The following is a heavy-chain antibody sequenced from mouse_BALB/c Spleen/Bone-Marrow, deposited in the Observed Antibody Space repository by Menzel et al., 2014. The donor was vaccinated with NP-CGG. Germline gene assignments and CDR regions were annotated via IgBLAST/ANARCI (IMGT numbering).Heavy chain of an antibody. V-gene: IGHV5-12*02. D-gene: IGHD2-10*01. CDR1: GFTFSDYY. Sequence: EVKLVESGGGLVQPGGSPKLSCATSGFTFSDYYMYWVRQTPEKRLEWVAYISNGGGSTYYPDTVKGRFTISRDNAKNTLYLQMSRLKSEDTAMYYCARQGAYSYFDYWGQGTTLTVSS. CDR2: ISNGGGST. CDR3: ARQGAYSYFDY. J-gene: IGHJ2*01.